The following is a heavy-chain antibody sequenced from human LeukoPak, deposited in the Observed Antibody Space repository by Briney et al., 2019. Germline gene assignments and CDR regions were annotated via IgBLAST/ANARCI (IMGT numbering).Heavy chain of an antibody. CDR3: AAGGGWDPSFGVVTHIDA. V-gene: IGHV3-74*01. CDR1: GFTFSGYW. J-gene: IGHJ6*03. D-gene: IGHD3-3*01. CDR2: IDNDGHGI. Sequence: GGSLRLSCVTSGFTFSGYWMHWVRQGPEKGLEVVSRIDNDGHGIIYADSVKGRFTTSRDNVKNTLYLQMNSLRVEDTAVYYCAAGGGWDPSFGVVTHIDAWGKGTTVVVS.